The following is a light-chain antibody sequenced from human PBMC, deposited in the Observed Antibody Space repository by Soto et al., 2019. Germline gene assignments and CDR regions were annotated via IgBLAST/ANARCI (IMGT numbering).Light chain of an antibody. CDR1: QSVSSR. J-gene: IGKJ5*01. CDR3: QHYVERSPIT. CDR2: GAS. Sequence: ESLMTQSPGTRSLATGERATRSCRASQSVSSRLAWYQQKPGQAPRLLISGASSRATGIPDRFSGSGSGTDLTLTISSLEPEDFALYYCQHYVERSPITFGPGTRLEI. V-gene: IGKV3-20*01.